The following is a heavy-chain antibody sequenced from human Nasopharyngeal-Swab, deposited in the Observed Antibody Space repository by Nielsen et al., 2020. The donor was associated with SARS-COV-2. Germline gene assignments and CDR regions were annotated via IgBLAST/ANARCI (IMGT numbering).Heavy chain of an antibody. J-gene: IGHJ6*02. V-gene: IGHV1-8*01. Sequence: ASVKVSCKASGYTFTSYDIHWVRQDTGQGLEWMGWMNPNSGNTGYAQKFQGRVTMTRNTSISTAYMELSSLRSEDTAVYYCASSEAAIETYYYYGMDFWGQGTTVTVSS. D-gene: IGHD5-18*01. CDR2: MNPNSGNT. CDR3: ASSEAAIETYYYYGMDF. CDR1: GYTFTSYD.